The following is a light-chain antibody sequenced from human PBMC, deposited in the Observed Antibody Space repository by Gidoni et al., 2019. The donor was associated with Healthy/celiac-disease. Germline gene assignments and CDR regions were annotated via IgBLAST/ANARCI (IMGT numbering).Light chain of an antibody. CDR2: DAS. CDR3: QQRSIWRFT. J-gene: IGKJ3*01. CDR1: QSVSSY. V-gene: IGKV3-11*01. Sequence: EIVLTQSPATLSLSPGERATLSCRASQSVSSYLAWYQQKPGQAPRLLIYDASNRATGIPARFSGSGSGTDFTLTISSLEPEDFAVYYCQQRSIWRFTFXPXTKVDIK.